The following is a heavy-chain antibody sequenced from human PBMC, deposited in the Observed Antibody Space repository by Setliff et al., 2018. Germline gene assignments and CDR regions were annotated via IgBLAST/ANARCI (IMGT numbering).Heavy chain of an antibody. Sequence: LSLSCAASGFTFSDHYMDWVRQAPGKGLEWVGRIRNKVNSYTTEYAASVKGRFTISRDDSKNSLYLQMNSLKTEDTAVYCCTRARDRSGYWDFDYWGQGALVTVSS. CDR1: GFTFSDHY. CDR3: TRARDRSGYWDFDY. D-gene: IGHD3-22*01. J-gene: IGHJ4*02. V-gene: IGHV3-72*01. CDR2: IRNKVNSYTT.